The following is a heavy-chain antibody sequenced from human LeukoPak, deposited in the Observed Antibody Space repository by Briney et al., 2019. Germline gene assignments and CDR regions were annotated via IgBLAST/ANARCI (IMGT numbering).Heavy chain of an antibody. CDR3: ARPGVKYSDYGSDAFDI. J-gene: IGHJ3*02. CDR1: GYSITSYW. D-gene: IGHD5-12*01. V-gene: IGHV5-51*01. CDR2: IYPGDSDI. Sequence: GESLKISCKGSGYSITSYWIGWVRQMPGKGLEWMGIIYPGDSDIRYSPSFEGQVTISADKSITTAYLQWSSLKASDTAMYYCARPGVKYSDYGSDAFDIWDQGTMVTVSS.